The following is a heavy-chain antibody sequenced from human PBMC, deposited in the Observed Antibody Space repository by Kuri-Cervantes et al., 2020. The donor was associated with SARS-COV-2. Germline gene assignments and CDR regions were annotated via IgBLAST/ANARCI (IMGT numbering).Heavy chain of an antibody. Sequence: ASVKVSCKASGYTFTNYGVTWVRQAPGQGLEWMGWISTYNGNTNYAQKFQGRVTLTTDTSTTTAYMEVRNLRSDDTAVYYCARGVFITNPPSYYYYMDVWGKGTTVTVSS. V-gene: IGHV1-18*01. J-gene: IGHJ6*03. CDR2: ISTYNGNT. CDR3: ARGVFITNPPSYYYYMDV. CDR1: GYTFTNYG. D-gene: IGHD3-3*01.